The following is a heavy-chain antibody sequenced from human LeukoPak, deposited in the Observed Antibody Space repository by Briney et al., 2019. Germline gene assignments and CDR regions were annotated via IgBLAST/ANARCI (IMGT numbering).Heavy chain of an antibody. J-gene: IGHJ4*02. V-gene: IGHV3-7*03. Sequence: GGSLRLSCAASGFTFGDFWMTWVRQAPGKGLEWVANIKQDGGEKHYADSVKGRFTVSRDNTKDSLSLHMNSLRAEDTAVYYCAKDLVGATPTYYFDYWGQGTLVTVSS. D-gene: IGHD1-26*01. CDR3: AKDLVGATPTYYFDY. CDR1: GFTFGDFW. CDR2: IKQDGGEK.